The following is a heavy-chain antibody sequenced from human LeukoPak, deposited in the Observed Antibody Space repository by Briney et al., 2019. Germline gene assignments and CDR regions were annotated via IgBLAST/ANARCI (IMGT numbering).Heavy chain of an antibody. D-gene: IGHD3-10*02. CDR1: RFTFSTYA. J-gene: IGHJ6*03. CDR3: AKDNVGDRTYMDV. Sequence: HPGGSLRLSCAASRFTFSTYAMSWVRQAPGKGLEWVSGISASGSNTYYPDSVKGRFTISRDNSKNTLYLQMNSLRVEDTAVYYYAKDNVGDRTYMDVWGKGTTVTVSS. V-gene: IGHV3-23*01. CDR2: ISASGSNT.